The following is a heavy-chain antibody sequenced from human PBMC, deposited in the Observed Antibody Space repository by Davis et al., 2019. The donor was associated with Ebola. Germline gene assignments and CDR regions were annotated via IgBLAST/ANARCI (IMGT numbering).Heavy chain of an antibody. Sequence: GESLKISCAASGFTFSSYWMSWVRQASGKGLEWVGRIRSKANSYATAYAASVKGRFTIPTDDSKNTAYLQMNSLKTEDTAVYYCTYSSSSRGDYWGQGTLVTVSS. J-gene: IGHJ4*02. CDR2: IRSKANSYAT. V-gene: IGHV3-73*01. CDR1: GFTFSSYW. CDR3: TYSSSSRGDY. D-gene: IGHD6-6*01.